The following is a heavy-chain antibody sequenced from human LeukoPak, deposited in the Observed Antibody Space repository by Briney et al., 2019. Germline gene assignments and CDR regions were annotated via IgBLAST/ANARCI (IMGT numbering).Heavy chain of an antibody. CDR2: IYYSGST. D-gene: IGHD2-15*01. J-gene: IGHJ4*02. CDR1: GDSVSSGSYY. CDR3: ARGSQSLGYCSGGSCRAKIFDY. Sequence: SETLSLTCSVSGDSVSSGSYYWSWIRQSPGKGLEWIGYIYYSGSTNYNPSLKSRVTISVDTSKNQFSLKLSSVTAADTAVYYCARGSQSLGYCSGGSCRAKIFDYWGQGTLVTVSS. V-gene: IGHV4-61*01.